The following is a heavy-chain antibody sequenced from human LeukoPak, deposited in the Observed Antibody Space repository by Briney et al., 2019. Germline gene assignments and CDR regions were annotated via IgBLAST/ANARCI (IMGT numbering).Heavy chain of an antibody. CDR3: ASDGRGFDY. CDR1: GYTFTDYY. J-gene: IGHJ4*02. CDR2: MNPNSGNT. V-gene: IGHV1-8*02. D-gene: IGHD2-15*01. Sequence: ASVKVSCKPSGYTFTDYYIHWVRQPPGQGLEWMGWMNPNSGNTGYAQKFQGRVTMTRNTSISTAYMELTSLRSEDTAVYYCASDGRGFDYWGQGTLVTVSS.